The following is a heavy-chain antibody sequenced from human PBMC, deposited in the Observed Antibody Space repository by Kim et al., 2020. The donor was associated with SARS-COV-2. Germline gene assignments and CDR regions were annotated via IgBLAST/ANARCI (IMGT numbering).Heavy chain of an antibody. CDR2: ISWNSGNI. CDR1: GFTFDDYA. J-gene: IGHJ4*01. V-gene: IGHV3-9*01. CDR3: AKKRKGSGWYSPDFDY. D-gene: IGHD6-19*01. Sequence: GGSLRLSCAASGFTFDDYAMHWVRQAPGKGLEWVSTISWNSGNIDYADSVKGRFTISRDNAKNSLYMQMNSLRAEDTALYYCAKKRKGSGWYSPDFDYWG.